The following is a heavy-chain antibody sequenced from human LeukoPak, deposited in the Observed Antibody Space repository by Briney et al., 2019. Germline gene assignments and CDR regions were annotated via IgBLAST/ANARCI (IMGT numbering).Heavy chain of an antibody. CDR1: GGSFSGYY. CDR3: ARGGPYYDFWSGHEFDY. J-gene: IGHJ4*02. CDR2: INHSGST. Sequence: SETLSLTCAVYGGSFSGYYWSWIRQPPGKRQEWIGEINHSGSTNYNPSLKSRVTISVDTSKNQFSLKLSSVTAADTAVYYCARGGPYYDFWSGHEFDYWGQGTLVTVSS. V-gene: IGHV4-34*01. D-gene: IGHD3-3*01.